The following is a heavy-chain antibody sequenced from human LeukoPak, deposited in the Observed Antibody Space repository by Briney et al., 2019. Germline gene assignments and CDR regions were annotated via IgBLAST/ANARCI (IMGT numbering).Heavy chain of an antibody. CDR1: GYTFTSYG. J-gene: IGHJ4*02. D-gene: IGHD3-22*01. CDR2: ISAYNGNT. CDR3: ARATYYYDSSGPENFDY. Sequence: GPVKVSCKASGYTFTSYGISWVRQAPGQGLEWMGWISAYNGNTNYAQKLQGRVTMTTDTSTSTAYMELRSLRSDDTAVYYCARATYYYDSSGPENFDYWGQGTLVTVSS. V-gene: IGHV1-18*01.